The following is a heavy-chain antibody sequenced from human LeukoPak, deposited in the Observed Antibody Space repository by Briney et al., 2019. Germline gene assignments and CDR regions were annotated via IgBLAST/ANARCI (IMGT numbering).Heavy chain of an antibody. CDR2: INPNSGGI. J-gene: IGHJ4*02. CDR1: GYTFTGYY. V-gene: IGHV1-2*02. CDR3: AREGGDGYNYFDY. D-gene: IGHD5-24*01. Sequence: ASVKVSCKASGYTFTGYYMHWVRQAPGQGLEWMGWINPNSGGINYAQKFQGRVTMTRDTSISTAYMELSRLRSDDTAVYYCAREGGDGYNYFDYWGQGTLVTVSS.